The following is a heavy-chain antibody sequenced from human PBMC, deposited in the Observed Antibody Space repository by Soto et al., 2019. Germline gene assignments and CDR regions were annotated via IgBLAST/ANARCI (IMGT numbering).Heavy chain of an antibody. CDR2: INPSDGTT. D-gene: IGHD4-17*01. CDR3: ARKAEPRWVDP. CDR1: GYTFTRNY. Sequence: ASVKVSCKASGYTFTRNYIHWVRLAPGQGPEWMGIINPSDGTTYYAQKFQGRVTMTRDTSASTVYMELNNLRSEDTAVYFCARKAEPRWVDPWGQGTPVTVSS. V-gene: IGHV1-46*03. J-gene: IGHJ5*02.